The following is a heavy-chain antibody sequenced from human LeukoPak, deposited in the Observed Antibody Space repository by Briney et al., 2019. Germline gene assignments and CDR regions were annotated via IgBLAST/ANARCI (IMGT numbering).Heavy chain of an antibody. J-gene: IGHJ5*02. CDR1: VGSFSGYY. V-gene: IGHV4-34*01. CDR2: INHSGST. D-gene: IGHD6-19*01. Sequence: SETLSLTCAVYVGSFSGYYWSWIRQPPGKGLEWIGEINHSGSTNYNSSLKSRVTISVDTSKNQFSLKLSSVTAADTAVYYCARKVAAVNWFDPWGQGTLVTVSS. CDR3: ARKVAAVNWFDP.